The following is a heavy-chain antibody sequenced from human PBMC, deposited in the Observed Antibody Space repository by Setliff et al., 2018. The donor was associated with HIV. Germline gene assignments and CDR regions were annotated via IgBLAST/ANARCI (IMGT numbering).Heavy chain of an antibody. CDR3: ARGGLGVVGAIDY. CDR2: IIHSGGT. CDR1: GGSFSGYY. Sequence: SETLSLTCAVYGGSFSGYYWTWIRQPPGRGLEWIGEIIHSGGTNYNRSLKSRVAISVDTSKDQFSLNLSSVTAADTAVYYCARGGLGVVGAIDYWSQGTLVTVSS. V-gene: IGHV4-34*01. D-gene: IGHD2-15*01. J-gene: IGHJ4*02.